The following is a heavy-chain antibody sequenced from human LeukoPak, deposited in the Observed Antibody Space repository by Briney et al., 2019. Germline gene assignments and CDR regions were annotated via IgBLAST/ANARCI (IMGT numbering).Heavy chain of an antibody. D-gene: IGHD4-17*01. J-gene: IGHJ6*03. CDR2: IYHSGKN. CDR3: ARARGRTGPRKYASYYYYMDV. V-gene: IGHV4-38-2*02. CDR1: GYSISSGYY. Sequence: SETLSLTCTVSGYSISSGYYWGWIRPPPGKGLEWIGSIYHSGKNYYNPSLKSRVTMSVDTSKNQFSLKLSSVTAADTAVYYCARARGRTGPRKYASYYYYMDVWGKGTTVTVSS.